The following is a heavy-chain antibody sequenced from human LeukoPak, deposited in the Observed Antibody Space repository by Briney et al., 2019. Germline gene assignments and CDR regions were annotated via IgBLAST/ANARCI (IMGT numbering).Heavy chain of an antibody. Sequence: VPLRLSCAASGFTFSSYWIHWVRQAPAKGLVWVSRMISDESSTSYADSLKGRVTISRDNAKNTLYLQMNSLRAEDTAVYYCARDSGYRSSFDYWGQGTLVTVSS. J-gene: IGHJ4*02. CDR2: MISDESST. D-gene: IGHD6-13*01. CDR3: ARDSGYRSSFDY. V-gene: IGHV3-74*01. CDR1: GFTFSSYW.